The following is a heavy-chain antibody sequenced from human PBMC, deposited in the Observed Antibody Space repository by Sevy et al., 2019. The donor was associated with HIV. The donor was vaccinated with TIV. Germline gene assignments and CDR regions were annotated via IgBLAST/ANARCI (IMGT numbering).Heavy chain of an antibody. CDR1: GYTFTGDY. CDR2: VYPNSGGT. D-gene: IGHD1-7*01. CDR3: ARDAGGGTTNSGMDV. Sequence: ASVTVSCKASGYTFTGDYLHWVRQAPGQGLEWMGRVYPNSGGTNYAQKFQDRVTMTRDTSISTAYKELNRLRSDDTAVYYCARDAGGGTTNSGMDVWGQGTTVTVSS. V-gene: IGHV1-2*06. J-gene: IGHJ6*02.